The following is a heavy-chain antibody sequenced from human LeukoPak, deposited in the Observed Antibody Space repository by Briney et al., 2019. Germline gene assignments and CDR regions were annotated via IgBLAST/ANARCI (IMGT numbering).Heavy chain of an antibody. CDR3: ARDYGDYVLDY. D-gene: IGHD4-17*01. J-gene: IGHJ4*02. CDR2: IIPIFGTA. CDR1: GGTFSTYS. Sequence: SVKVSCKASGGTFSTYSINWVRQAPGQGLEWMGGIIPIFGTANYAQKFQGRVTITTDESTSTAYMELSSLRSEDTAVYYCARDYGDYVLDYWGQGTLVTVSS. V-gene: IGHV1-69*05.